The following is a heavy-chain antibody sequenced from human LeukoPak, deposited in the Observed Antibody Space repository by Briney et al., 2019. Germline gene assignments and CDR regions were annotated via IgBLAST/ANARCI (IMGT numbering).Heavy chain of an antibody. V-gene: IGHV4-34*01. CDR1: GGSFSGYY. J-gene: IGHJ5*02. CDR3: ARSPLTGNYGDWFDP. Sequence: SETPSLTCAVYGGSFSGYYWSWIRQPPGKGLEWIGEIDHSGSTNYNPSLKSRVTISVDTSKNQFSLNLSSVTAADTAVYYCARSPLTGNYGDWFDPWGQGTLVIVSS. D-gene: IGHD3-9*01. CDR2: IDHSGST.